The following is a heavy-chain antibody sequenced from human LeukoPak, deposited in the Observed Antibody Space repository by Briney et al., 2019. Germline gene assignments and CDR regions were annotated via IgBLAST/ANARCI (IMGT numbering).Heavy chain of an antibody. CDR1: GGSIRTYY. J-gene: IGHJ4*02. V-gene: IGHV4-59*08. Sequence: SETLSLTCTVSGGSIRTYYWTWIRQPPGKGLEWIGYIYYSGITNYNPSLKSRVTISVDTSKNQFSVKLSSVTAADTAVYYCARRTDSPNYFDYWDQGTLVTVSS. CDR2: IYYSGIT. CDR3: ARRTDSPNYFDY. D-gene: IGHD1-1*01.